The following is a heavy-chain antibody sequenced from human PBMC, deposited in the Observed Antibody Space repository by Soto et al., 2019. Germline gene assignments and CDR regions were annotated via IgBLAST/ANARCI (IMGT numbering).Heavy chain of an antibody. CDR3: ARDPALWFGEHNYFDY. V-gene: IGHV4-4*02. Sequence: QVQLQESGPGLVKPSGTLSLTCAVSSGSISSSNWWSWVRQPPGKGLEWIGEIYHSGSTNYNPSLESRVTLSVDKSKNQFSLKLSSVTAADTAVYYCARDPALWFGEHNYFDYWGQGTLVTVSS. D-gene: IGHD3-10*01. J-gene: IGHJ4*02. CDR2: IYHSGST. CDR1: SGSISSSNW.